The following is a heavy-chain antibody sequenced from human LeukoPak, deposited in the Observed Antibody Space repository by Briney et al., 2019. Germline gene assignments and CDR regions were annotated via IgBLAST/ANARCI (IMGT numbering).Heavy chain of an antibody. D-gene: IGHD6-13*01. CDR1: GFTFSSYS. V-gene: IGHV3-21*01. CDR3: ARDRGIAAAGTDRMSGYNY. J-gene: IGHJ4*02. CDR2: ISSSSSYI. Sequence: GGSLRLSCAASGFTFSSYSMNWVRQAPGKGLEWVSSISSSSSYIYYADSVKGRFTISRDNAKNSLYLQMNSLRAEDTAVYYCARDRGIAAAGTDRMSGYNYWGQGTLVTVSS.